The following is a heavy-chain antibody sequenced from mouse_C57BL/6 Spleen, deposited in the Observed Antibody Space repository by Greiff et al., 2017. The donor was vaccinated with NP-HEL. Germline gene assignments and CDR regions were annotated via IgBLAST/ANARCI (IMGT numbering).Heavy chain of an antibody. CDR3: ARSGYGSSFWYFDV. CDR1: GYTFTSYW. D-gene: IGHD1-1*01. V-gene: IGHV1-64*01. CDR2: IHPNSGST. Sequence: QVQLKQPGAELVKPGASVKLSCKASGYTFTSYWMHWVKQRPGQGLEWIGMIHPNSGSTNYNEKFTSKATLTVDKSSSTAYMQLSSLTSEDSAVYFCARSGYGSSFWYFDVWGTGTTVTVSS. J-gene: IGHJ1*03.